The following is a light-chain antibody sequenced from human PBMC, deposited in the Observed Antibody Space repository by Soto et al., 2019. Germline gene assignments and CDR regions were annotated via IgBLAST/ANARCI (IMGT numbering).Light chain of an antibody. CDR3: QQYDNLPLT. CDR2: DAS. Sequence: DIQMTQSPSSLSASVGDRVTITCQASQDISNDLNWYQQKPGKAPKLLIYDASNLETGVPSRFSESGSGTDFTFTISSLQPEDIATYYCQQYDNLPLTFGGGTKVEIK. J-gene: IGKJ4*01. CDR1: QDISND. V-gene: IGKV1-33*01.